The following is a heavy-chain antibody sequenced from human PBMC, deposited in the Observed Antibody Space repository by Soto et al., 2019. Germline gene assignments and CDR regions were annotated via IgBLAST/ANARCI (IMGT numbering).Heavy chain of an antibody. J-gene: IGHJ6*02. D-gene: IGHD4-4*01. V-gene: IGHV3-33*01. CDR1: GFTFSNFG. Sequence: GGSLRLSCEASGFTFSNFGMNWVRQAPGKGLEWVARVWYDGSSKYYVDSVKGRFTISRDNSKETVYLQMNSLRAEDTGVYYCAREIDSNYDGMVVWGQGTTVTVSS. CDR2: VWYDGSSK. CDR3: AREIDSNYDGMVV.